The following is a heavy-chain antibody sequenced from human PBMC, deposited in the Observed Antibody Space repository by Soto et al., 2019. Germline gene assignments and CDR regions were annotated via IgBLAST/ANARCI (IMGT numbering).Heavy chain of an antibody. CDR1: GGTFSNFA. J-gene: IGHJ4*02. CDR2: MNPNSGNT. D-gene: IGHD3-9*01. Sequence: ASVKVSCKASGGTFSNFAISWVRQAPGQGLEWMGWMNPNSGNTGYAQKFQGRVTMTRNTSISTAYMELSSLRSEDTAVYYCARERTYFGDYWGQGTLVTVSS. V-gene: IGHV1-8*01. CDR3: ARERTYFGDY.